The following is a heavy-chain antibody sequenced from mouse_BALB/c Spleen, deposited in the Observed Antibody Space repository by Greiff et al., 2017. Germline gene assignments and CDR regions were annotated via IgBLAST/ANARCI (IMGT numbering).Heavy chain of an antibody. J-gene: IGHJ3*01. Sequence: EVHLVESGGGLVKPGGSLKLSCAASGFTFSSYTMSWVRQTPEKRLEWVATISSGGSYTYYPDSVKGRFTISRDNAKNTLYLQMSSLKSEDTAMYYCTRDEDWFAYWGQGTLVTVSA. V-gene: IGHV5-6-4*01. CDR3: TRDEDWFAY. CDR1: GFTFSSYT. CDR2: ISSGGSYT.